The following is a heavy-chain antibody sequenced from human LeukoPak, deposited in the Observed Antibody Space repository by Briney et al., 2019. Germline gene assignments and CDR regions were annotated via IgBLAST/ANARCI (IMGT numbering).Heavy chain of an antibody. D-gene: IGHD3-10*01. CDR1: GYTFTSYY. CDR3: AKNYGSGSYYDY. CDR2: INLIGGLT. J-gene: IGHJ4*02. Sequence: ASVKVSCKASGYTFTSYYIHWLRQAPGQGPQWMGMINLIGGLTHYAPKFQGRVTMTRDTSTSTVYMELSSLRSEDTALYHCAKNYGSGSYYDYWGQGTLVTVSS. V-gene: IGHV1-46*01.